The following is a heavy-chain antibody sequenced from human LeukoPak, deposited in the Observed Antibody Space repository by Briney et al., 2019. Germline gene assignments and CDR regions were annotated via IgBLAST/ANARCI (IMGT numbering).Heavy chain of an antibody. V-gene: IGHV1-2*02. Sequence: ASVKVSCKASGYTFTAHYIHWVRQAPGQGLEWMGWLNPYSAITNYAQKFQGRVTMTRDTSIRTAYMELSSLRSDDTAMYYCARADCSSTSCYGPDFDYWGQGTLVTVSS. CDR2: LNPYSAIT. J-gene: IGHJ4*02. CDR1: GYTFTAHY. D-gene: IGHD2-2*01. CDR3: ARADCSSTSCYGPDFDY.